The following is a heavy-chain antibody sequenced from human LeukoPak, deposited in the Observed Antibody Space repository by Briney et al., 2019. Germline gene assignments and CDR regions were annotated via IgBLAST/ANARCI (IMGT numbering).Heavy chain of an antibody. CDR1: GFTFSSYA. CDR2: ISGSGGST. D-gene: IGHD3-3*01. CDR3: AKDPAIFGVVMPFDY. V-gene: IGHV3-23*01. J-gene: IGHJ4*02. Sequence: PGGSLRLSCAASGFTFSSYAMSWVRQAPGKGLEWVSAISGSGGSTYYADSVKGRFTISRDNSKNTLYLQMNSLRAEDTAVYYCAKDPAIFGVVMPFDYWDQGTLVTVSS.